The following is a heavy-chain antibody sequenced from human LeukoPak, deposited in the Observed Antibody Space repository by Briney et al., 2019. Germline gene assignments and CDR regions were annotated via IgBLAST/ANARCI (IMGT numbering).Heavy chain of an antibody. CDR1: GGTFSSYA. J-gene: IGHJ4*02. CDR3: ARGGDGSGNLDY. V-gene: IGHV1-69*04. D-gene: IGHD3-10*01. CDR2: IIPILGIA. Sequence: SVKVSCKASGGTFSSYAISWVRQAPGQGLEWMGRIIPILGIANYAQKFQGRVTITADKSTSTAYMELSSLGSEDTAVYYCARGGDGSGNLDYWGQGTLVTVPS.